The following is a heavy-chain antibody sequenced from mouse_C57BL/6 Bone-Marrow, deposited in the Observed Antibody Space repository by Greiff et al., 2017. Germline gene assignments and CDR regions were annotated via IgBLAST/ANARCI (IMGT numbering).Heavy chain of an antibody. V-gene: IGHV1-55*01. Sequence: LQEPGAELVKPGASVKMSCKASGYTFTSYWITWVKQRPGQGLEWIGDIYPGSGSTNYNEKFKSKATLTVDTSSSTAYMQLSSLTSEDSAVYYCATGIYYDYDRVYAMDYWGQGTSVTVSS. CDR1: GYTFTSYW. CDR3: ATGIYYDYDRVYAMDY. CDR2: IYPGSGST. D-gene: IGHD2-4*01. J-gene: IGHJ4*01.